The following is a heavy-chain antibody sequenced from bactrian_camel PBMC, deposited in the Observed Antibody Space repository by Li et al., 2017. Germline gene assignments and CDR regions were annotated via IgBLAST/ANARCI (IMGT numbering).Heavy chain of an antibody. CDR2: IDSDGDT. Sequence: HVQLVESGGGSVQAGGSLRLSCVVSGHSRGSNCVGWYRLPPGRAPAEREGIAVIDSDGDTAYAESMKDRFTISRDNAKDTLYLQMNSLKIEDTAVYYCAVGSKWTCAAGSWWQVPFYGDWGQGTQVTVS. D-gene: IGHD7*01. V-gene: IGHV3S53*01. CDR1: GHSRGSNC. CDR3: AVGSKWTCAAGSWWQVPFYGD. J-gene: IGHJ4*01.